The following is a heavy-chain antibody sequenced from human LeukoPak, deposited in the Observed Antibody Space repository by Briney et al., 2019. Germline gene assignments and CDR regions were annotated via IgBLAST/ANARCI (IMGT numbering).Heavy chain of an antibody. CDR3: ARDEVGGIASDY. V-gene: IGHV3-33*05. CDR1: GFSVTTYG. Sequence: PGEFLTLSCAASGFSVTTYGMHWVRQAPGKGLEWVTFLSLDGINKAYGGSVQGRFTVSRDKSSNTLYLQMNSLRVDDTAIYYCARDEVGGIASDYWGQGTLVTVSS. CDR2: LSLDGINK. J-gene: IGHJ4*02. D-gene: IGHD3-16*02.